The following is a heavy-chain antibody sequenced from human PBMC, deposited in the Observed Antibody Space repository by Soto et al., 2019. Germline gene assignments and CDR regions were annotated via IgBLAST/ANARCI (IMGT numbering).Heavy chain of an antibody. CDR3: VRGTPTPGLDI. CDR2: INRRGPST. D-gene: IGHD1-1*01. J-gene: IGHJ6*02. V-gene: IGHV3-7*03. Sequence: PGGSLRLSCVGSGLRVSDYPLNWVRQAPGQGLEWVANINRRGPSTNYVDSVRGRFSTSRDNTRNSFYLNMDSLRVGDTATYYCVRGTPTPGLDIWGRGTTVTVSS. CDR1: GLRVSDYP.